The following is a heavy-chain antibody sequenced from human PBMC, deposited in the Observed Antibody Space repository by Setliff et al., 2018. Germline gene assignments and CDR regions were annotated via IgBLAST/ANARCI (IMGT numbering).Heavy chain of an antibody. Sequence: SETLSLTCNVYGESFDTYYWSWIRQPPGKGLEWFGEINQSGSGDYNPSFKGRVTISVDTSTNQFSLKLGSVTAADTAVYYCARERYFDWFFEDWGHGTLVTVSS. CDR2: INQSGSG. CDR1: GESFDTYY. CDR3: ARERYFDWFFED. J-gene: IGHJ4*01. V-gene: IGHV4-34*01. D-gene: IGHD3-9*01.